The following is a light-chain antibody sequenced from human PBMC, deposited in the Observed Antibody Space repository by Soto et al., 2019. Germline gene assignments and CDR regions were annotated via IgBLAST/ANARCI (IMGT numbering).Light chain of an antibody. CDR1: QSVSSN. CDR2: GAS. V-gene: IGKV3D-15*01. Sequence: EIVLTQSPGTLSLSPGERATLSCRASQSVSSNYLAWYQQKPGQAPRLLIFGASIRATGIPDRFSGSGSGTEFTLTISSLQSEDFAVYYCQQYNNWPAITFGQGTRLEIK. J-gene: IGKJ5*01. CDR3: QQYNNWPAIT.